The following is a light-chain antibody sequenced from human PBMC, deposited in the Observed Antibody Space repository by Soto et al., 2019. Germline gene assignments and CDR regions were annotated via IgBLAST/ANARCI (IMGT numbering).Light chain of an antibody. CDR2: KAS. CDR1: QSISSW. V-gene: IGKV1-5*03. CDR3: QQYDNLPVT. Sequence: DIPMTQSPSTLSASVGDRVTITCRASQSISSWLAWYQQKPGKAPKLLIYKASSLESGVPSRFSGSGSGTEFTLTISSLQPDDFATYYCQQYDNLPVTFGQGTKLEIK. J-gene: IGKJ2*01.